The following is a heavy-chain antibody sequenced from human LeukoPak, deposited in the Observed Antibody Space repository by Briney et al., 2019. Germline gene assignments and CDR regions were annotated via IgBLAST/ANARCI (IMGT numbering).Heavy chain of an antibody. CDR2: IYYSGST. CDR3: ARGEDILTGYYNVGDAFDI. J-gene: IGHJ3*02. CDR1: GGSISSGDYY. Sequence: SETLSLTRTVSGGSISSGDYYWSWIRQPPGKGLEWIGYIYYSGSTYYNPSLKSRVTISVDTSKNQFSLKLSSVTAADTAVYYCARGEDILTGYYNVGDAFDIWGQGTMVTVSS. D-gene: IGHD3-9*01. V-gene: IGHV4-30-4*01.